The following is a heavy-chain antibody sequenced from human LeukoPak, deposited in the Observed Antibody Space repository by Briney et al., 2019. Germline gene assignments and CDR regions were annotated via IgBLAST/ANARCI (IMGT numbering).Heavy chain of an antibody. CDR1: GGSISSYY. Sequence: PSETLSLTCTVSGGSISSYYWNWIRQPPGKGLEWIGYIYDSGSTNCNPSLKSRVTISVDTSKNQSSLKLSSVTAADTAVYYCARGSAVTYYYSDYWGQGTLVTVSS. D-gene: IGHD4-17*01. J-gene: IGHJ4*02. V-gene: IGHV4-59*01. CDR3: ARGSAVTYYYSDY. CDR2: IYDSGST.